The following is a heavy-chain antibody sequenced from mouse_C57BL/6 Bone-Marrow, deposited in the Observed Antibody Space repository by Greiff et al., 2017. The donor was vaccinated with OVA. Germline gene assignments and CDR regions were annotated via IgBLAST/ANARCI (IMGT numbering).Heavy chain of an antibody. Sequence: DVMLVESGGGLVQPGGSLKLSCAASGFTFSDYYMYWVRQTPEKRLEWVAYISNGGGSTYYTDTVKGRFPISTDNAKNTLSLQMSRLKSEDTAMYDGARPKPGLYAMDYWGQGTAVTGSS. D-gene: IGHD2-2*01. J-gene: IGHJ4*01. CDR3: ARPKPGLYAMDY. CDR1: GFTFSDYY. V-gene: IGHV5-12*01. CDR2: ISNGGGST.